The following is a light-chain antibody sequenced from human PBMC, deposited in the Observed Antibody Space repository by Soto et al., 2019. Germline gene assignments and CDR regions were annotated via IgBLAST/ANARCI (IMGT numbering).Light chain of an antibody. CDR3: QQYESLPLT. CDR1: QDINKN. Sequence: DIQMTQSPSSLSASVGDRVTITCQASQDINKNLIWYQQKPGKAPKLLIYDASDLETGVPSGFSGSGSGTGFTFTISSLQPEDFATYYCQQYESLPLTFGQGTRLEIK. J-gene: IGKJ5*01. CDR2: DAS. V-gene: IGKV1-33*01.